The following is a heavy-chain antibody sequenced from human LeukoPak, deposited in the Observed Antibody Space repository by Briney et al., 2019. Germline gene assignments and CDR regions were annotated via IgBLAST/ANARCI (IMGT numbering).Heavy chain of an antibody. CDR3: ARVTRYYDNSGPEYFDN. Sequence: GESLKISCKGSGYTFTTYWIGWVRQMPGKGLEWMGMIYPGDSDTRYSPSFQGQVTISADKSISTAYLQWSSLKASDTAMYYCARVTRYYDNSGPEYFDNWGQGTLVTVSS. CDR1: GYTFTTYW. D-gene: IGHD3-22*01. J-gene: IGHJ4*02. CDR2: IYPGDSDT. V-gene: IGHV5-51*01.